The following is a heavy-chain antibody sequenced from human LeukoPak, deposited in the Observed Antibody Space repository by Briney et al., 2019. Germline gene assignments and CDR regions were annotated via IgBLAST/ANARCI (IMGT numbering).Heavy chain of an antibody. D-gene: IGHD3-22*01. CDR1: GYTFTSYG. CDR3: ARDAAYDSSGYYLN. Sequence: GASVKVSCKASGYTFTSYGISWVRQAPGQGLEWMGRISAYNGNTNYAQKLQGRVTMTTDTSTSTAYMELRSLRSDDTAVYYCARDAAYDSSGYYLNWGQGTLVTVSS. J-gene: IGHJ4*02. CDR2: ISAYNGNT. V-gene: IGHV1-18*01.